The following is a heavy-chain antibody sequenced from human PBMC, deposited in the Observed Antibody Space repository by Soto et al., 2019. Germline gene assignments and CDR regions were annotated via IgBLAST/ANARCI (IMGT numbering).Heavy chain of an antibody. V-gene: IGHV1-69*04. Sequence: QVQLVQSGAEVKRPGSSVKVSCNASGDTLNFYSINWVRQAPGLGLEWMGRVNPILRMSNYAQRFQGRVTMTADKSTSTAYMELSGLRSEDTAIYYCATSYGSGYRAFDFWGQGALVTVSS. CDR1: GDTLNFYS. CDR3: ATSYGSGYRAFDF. D-gene: IGHD3-10*01. J-gene: IGHJ4*02. CDR2: VNPILRMS.